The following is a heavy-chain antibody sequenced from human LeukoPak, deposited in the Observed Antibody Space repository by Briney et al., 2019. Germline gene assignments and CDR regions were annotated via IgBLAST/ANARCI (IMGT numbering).Heavy chain of an antibody. J-gene: IGHJ4*02. V-gene: IGHV3-23*01. CDR3: AKRRSSGYYLSYFDY. D-gene: IGHD3-22*01. CDR2: ISGSGGST. CDR1: GFTFSSYA. Sequence: QPGGSLRLSCAASGFTFSSYATSWVRQAPGKGLEWVSAISGSGGSTYYADSVKGRFTISRDNSKNTLYLQMNSLRAEDTAVYYCAKRRSSGYYLSYFDYWGQGTLVTVSS.